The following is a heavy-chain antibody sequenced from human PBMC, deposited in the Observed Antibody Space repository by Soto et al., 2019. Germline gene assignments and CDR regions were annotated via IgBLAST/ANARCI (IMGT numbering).Heavy chain of an antibody. CDR1: GGTFSSYA. V-gene: IGHV1-69*01. D-gene: IGHD1-1*01. Sequence: QVQLVQSGAEVKKPGSSVKVSCKASGGTFSSYAISSVRQAPEQGLEWMGGIIPIFGTANYAQKFQGRVTITAVESTSTAYMELSSLRSEDTAVYYCASQLERRRNWFDPWGQGTLVTVSS. CDR3: ASQLERRRNWFDP. J-gene: IGHJ5*02. CDR2: IIPIFGTA.